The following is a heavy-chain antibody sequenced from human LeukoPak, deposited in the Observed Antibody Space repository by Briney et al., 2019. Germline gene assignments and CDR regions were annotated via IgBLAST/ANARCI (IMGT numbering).Heavy chain of an antibody. J-gene: IGHJ6*03. D-gene: IGHD6-13*01. CDR3: ARGIAAAGTFLLYYYYMDV. CDR1: GGSISSSSYY. V-gene: IGHV4-39*07. Sequence: SETLSLTCTVSGGSISSSSYYWGWIRQPPGKGLEWIGSIYHSGSTYYNPSLKSRVTISVDTSKNQFSLKLSSVTAADTAVYYCARGIAAAGTFLLYYYYMDVWGKGTTVTVSS. CDR2: IYHSGST.